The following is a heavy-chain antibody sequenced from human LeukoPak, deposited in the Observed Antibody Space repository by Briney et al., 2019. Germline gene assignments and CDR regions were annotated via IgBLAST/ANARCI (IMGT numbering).Heavy chain of an antibody. Sequence: SETLSLTCTVSSGSISTSNYWGWVRQPPGKALEWIGNIFYSGSTYYSPSLKSRVTISLDTSRNQFSLKLNSVTAADTAVYYCARAGYSSSWYAQFPFSFDYWGQGTLVTVSS. V-gene: IGHV4-39*07. CDR2: IFYSGST. J-gene: IGHJ4*02. CDR3: ARAGYSSSWYAQFPFSFDY. D-gene: IGHD6-13*01. CDR1: SGSISTSNY.